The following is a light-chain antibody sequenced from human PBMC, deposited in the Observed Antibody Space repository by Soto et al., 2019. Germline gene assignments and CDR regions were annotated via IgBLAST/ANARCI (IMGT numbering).Light chain of an antibody. CDR1: SSDVGGHNS. CDR3: SSYTSSSTLV. Sequence: QSALTQPASVSGSPGQSITIYCTGTSSDVGGHNSVAWYQHNPGKAPKLMIYDVSNRPSGVSSRFSGSKSGNTASLSSSGLQAEDEADYYCSSYTSSSTLVFGTGTKLTVL. CDR2: DVS. V-gene: IGLV2-14*01. J-gene: IGLJ1*01.